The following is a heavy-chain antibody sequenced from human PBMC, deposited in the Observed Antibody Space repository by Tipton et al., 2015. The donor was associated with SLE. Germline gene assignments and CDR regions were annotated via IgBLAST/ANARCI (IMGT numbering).Heavy chain of an antibody. CDR1: GFSFSGFG. Sequence: SLRLSCETSGFSFSGFGMHWVRQAPGKGLEWVAFIRYDAMKTHYAASVRGRFTIFRGTSKELLFLQMNSLRAEDTAVYYCAKDGLWEDDGSGYYLANWGQGTLVTVSS. J-gene: IGHJ4*02. V-gene: IGHV3-30*02. CDR2: IRYDAMKT. CDR3: AKDGLWEDDGSGYYLAN. D-gene: IGHD3-22*01.